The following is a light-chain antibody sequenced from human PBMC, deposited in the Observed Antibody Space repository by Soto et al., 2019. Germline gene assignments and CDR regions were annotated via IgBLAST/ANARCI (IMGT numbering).Light chain of an antibody. J-gene: IGKJ1*01. CDR1: QSVSSN. CDR3: QQYNNWWT. V-gene: IGKV3-15*01. CDR2: GAS. Sequence: EIVLTQSPATLSSFPGDRVTLSCRASQSVSSNYLAWYQQKPGQAPRLLIYGASTRATGIPARFSGSGSGTEFTLTISSLQSEDFAVYYCQQYNNWWTFGQGTKVDI.